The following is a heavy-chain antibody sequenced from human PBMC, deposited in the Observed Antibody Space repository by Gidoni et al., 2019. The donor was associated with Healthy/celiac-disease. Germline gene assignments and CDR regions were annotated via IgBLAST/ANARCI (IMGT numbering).Heavy chain of an antibody. D-gene: IGHD6-6*01. Sequence: QITLKESGPTLVKPTQPLTLTCTFSGFSPSTSGVGVGWVRQPPGKALEWLALIYCNDDKRYSPSLKSRLTITKDTSKNQVVLTMTNMDPVDTATYYCAHNQRYGSSSHWFDPWGQGTLVSVSS. CDR1: GFSPSTSGVG. V-gene: IGHV2-5*01. CDR3: AHNQRYGSSSHWFDP. J-gene: IGHJ5*02. CDR2: IYCNDDK.